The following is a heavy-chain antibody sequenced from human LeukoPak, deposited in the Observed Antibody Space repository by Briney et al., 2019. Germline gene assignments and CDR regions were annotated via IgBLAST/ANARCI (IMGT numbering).Heavy chain of an antibody. D-gene: IGHD2-21*01. J-gene: IGHJ4*02. CDR3: AKDFRIGYSAHFDY. Sequence: GGSLRLSCVGSGFAFRSHAMSWVRQAPEKGLEFVSGIYENGGTTYYADSVKGRFSISRDNSKNTLYLQMDSLRGEDTTVYYCAKDFRIGYSAHFDYWGQGALVTVSS. CDR2: IYENGGTT. V-gene: IGHV3-23*01. CDR1: GFAFRSHA.